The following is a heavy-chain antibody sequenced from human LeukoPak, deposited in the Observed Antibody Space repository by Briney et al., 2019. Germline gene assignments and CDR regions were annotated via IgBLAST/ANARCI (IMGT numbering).Heavy chain of an antibody. CDR3: ARAVQLERPPPLIGYYYMDV. V-gene: IGHV4-59*01. J-gene: IGHJ6*03. CDR2: IYYSGST. D-gene: IGHD1-1*01. Sequence: SETLSLTCSVSGGSISSYHWSWIRQPPGKGLEWIGYIYYSGSTNYNPSLKSRVTISVDTSKNQFSLKLSSVTAADTAVYYCARAVQLERPPPLIGYYYMDVWGKGATVTFSS. CDR1: GGSISSYH.